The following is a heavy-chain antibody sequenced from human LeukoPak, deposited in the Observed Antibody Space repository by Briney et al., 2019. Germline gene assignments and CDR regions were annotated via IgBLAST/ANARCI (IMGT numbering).Heavy chain of an antibody. Sequence: PSETLSLTCAVYGGSFSGYYWSWIRQPPGKGLEWIGEINHSGSTNYNPSLKSRVTISVDTSKNQFSLKLSSVTAADTAVYYCARDTGYSSGLIPYYFDYWGQGTLVTVSS. V-gene: IGHV4-34*01. D-gene: IGHD6-19*01. CDR3: ARDTGYSSGLIPYYFDY. CDR1: GGSFSGYY. CDR2: INHSGST. J-gene: IGHJ4*02.